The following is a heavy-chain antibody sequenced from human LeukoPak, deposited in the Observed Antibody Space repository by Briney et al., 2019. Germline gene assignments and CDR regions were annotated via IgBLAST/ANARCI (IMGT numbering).Heavy chain of an antibody. Sequence: GGSLRLSCAASGFTFSSYGMHWVRQAPGKGLEWVAVISYDGSNKYYADSVKGRFTITRDNSKNSLSLHMSSLRVEDTALYFCAKEEFWRFDFWGQGTLVTVSS. V-gene: IGHV3-30*18. CDR3: AKEEFWRFDF. D-gene: IGHD1-1*01. CDR2: ISYDGSNK. CDR1: GFTFSSYG. J-gene: IGHJ4*02.